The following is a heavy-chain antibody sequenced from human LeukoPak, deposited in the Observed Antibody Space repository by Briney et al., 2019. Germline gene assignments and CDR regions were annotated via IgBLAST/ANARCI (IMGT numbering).Heavy chain of an antibody. Sequence: PSETLSLTCAVYGGSFSGYYWSWIRQPPGKGLEWIGEINHSGSTNYNPSLKSRVTISVDTSKNQFSLKLSSVTAADTAVYYCARHGRDYGDYVPFFDYWGQGTLVTVSS. V-gene: IGHV4-34*01. CDR2: INHSGST. CDR1: GGSFSGYY. D-gene: IGHD4-17*01. CDR3: ARHGRDYGDYVPFFDY. J-gene: IGHJ4*02.